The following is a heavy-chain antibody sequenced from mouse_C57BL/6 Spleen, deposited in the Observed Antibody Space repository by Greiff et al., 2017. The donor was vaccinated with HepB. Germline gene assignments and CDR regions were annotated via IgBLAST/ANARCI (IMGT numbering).Heavy chain of an antibody. CDR3: SRSLYYYGSSYNAMDY. CDR1: GYTFTSYW. CDR2: INPSSGYT. Sequence: VQLQQSGAELAKPGASVKLSCKASGYTFTSYWMHWVKQRPGQGLEWIGYINPSSGYTKYNQKFKDKAKLTADKSSSTTYMQLSSLTYEDSAVYYCSRSLYYYGSSYNAMDYWGQGTSVTVSS. V-gene: IGHV1-7*01. D-gene: IGHD1-1*01. J-gene: IGHJ4*01.